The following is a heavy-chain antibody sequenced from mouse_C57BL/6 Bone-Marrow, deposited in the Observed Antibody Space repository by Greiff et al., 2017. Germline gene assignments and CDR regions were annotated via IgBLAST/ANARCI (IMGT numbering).Heavy chain of an antibody. D-gene: IGHD1-1*01. V-gene: IGHV1-72*01. J-gene: IGHJ2*01. Sequence: QVQLQQSGAELVKPGASVKLSCKASGYTFTSYWMHWVKQRPGRGLEWIGRIDPNSGGTKYNEKFKSKATLTVDKPSSTAYMQLSSLTSEYSAVYYCARNMGITPVVPFDYWGQGTTLTDSS. CDR1: GYTFTSYW. CDR3: ARNMGITPVVPFDY. CDR2: IDPNSGGT.